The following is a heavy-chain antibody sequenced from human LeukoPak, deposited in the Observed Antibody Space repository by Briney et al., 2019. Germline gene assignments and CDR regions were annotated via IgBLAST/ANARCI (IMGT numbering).Heavy chain of an antibody. CDR2: IYYSGST. J-gene: IGHJ6*03. V-gene: IGHV4-59*01. D-gene: IGHD3-10*01. CDR1: GGSISSYY. CDR3: ARDYKAGGALGVYYYYYYMDV. Sequence: SETLSLTCTASGGSISSYYWSWIRQPPGKGLEWIGYIYYSGSTNYNPSLKSRVTISIDTSKNQFSLKLSSVTAADTAVYYCARDYKAGGALGVYYYYYYMDVWGKGTTVTVSS.